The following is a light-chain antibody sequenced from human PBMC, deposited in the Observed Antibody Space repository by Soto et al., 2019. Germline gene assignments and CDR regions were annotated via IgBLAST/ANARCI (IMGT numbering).Light chain of an antibody. J-gene: IGKJ4*01. CDR2: HTS. Sequence: EIEMTQYPATLSLSPGERATLSCRASQNINTNLAWYQQSPGRAPRLFIYHTSTRATGIPDRFSGSGSGTEFTLTISSLQSEDFALYYCQQYTVWPFTFGGGTKVDIK. CDR1: QNINTN. V-gene: IGKV3-15*01. CDR3: QQYTVWPFT.